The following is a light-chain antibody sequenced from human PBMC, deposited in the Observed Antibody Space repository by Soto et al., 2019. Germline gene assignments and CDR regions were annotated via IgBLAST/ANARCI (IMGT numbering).Light chain of an antibody. CDR3: AAWDDSLSGLV. CDR1: SSNIGSNY. V-gene: IGLV1-47*01. J-gene: IGLJ2*01. Sequence: QAVVTQPPSASGTPGQRVTISCSGSSSNIGSNYVYWYQQLPGTAPKLLIYGNGRRPSGVPARFSVSKSGSSASLAISGLRSEDEADYYCAAWDDSLSGLVFGGGTKLTVL. CDR2: GNG.